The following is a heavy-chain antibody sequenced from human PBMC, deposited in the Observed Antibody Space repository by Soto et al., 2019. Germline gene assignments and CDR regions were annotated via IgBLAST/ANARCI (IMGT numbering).Heavy chain of an antibody. CDR1: CWSFSGYW. CDR3: AAAPRY. J-gene: IGHJ4*02. V-gene: IGHV4-34*01. CDR2: ISHSGST. Sequence: PSETLSLTCAVYCWSFSGYWWIWIRQPPGKGLEWIGEISHSGSTNYNASLKSRVSISADTSKNQFVLQLTSVTAADTAVYYCAAAPRYWGQGTLVTVSS. D-gene: IGHD2-15*01.